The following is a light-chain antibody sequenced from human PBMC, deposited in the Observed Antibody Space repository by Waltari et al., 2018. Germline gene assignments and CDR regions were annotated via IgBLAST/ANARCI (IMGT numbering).Light chain of an antibody. Sequence: DIRMTQSPASLSASVGDRITITCQASQSISNWLAWYQQKPGKAPKVLIYKSFTLQSGVPSRFSGSGSETEFSLTISSLQPDDFATYYCQQYNIWPYTFGQGTTLEI. J-gene: IGKJ2*01. CDR2: KSF. V-gene: IGKV1-5*03. CDR3: QQYNIWPYT. CDR1: QSISNW.